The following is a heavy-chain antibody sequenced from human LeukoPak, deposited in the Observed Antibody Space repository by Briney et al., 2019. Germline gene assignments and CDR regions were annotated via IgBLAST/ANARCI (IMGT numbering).Heavy chain of an antibody. CDR3: ARGAYSSSWSNFDY. CDR1: GFTFSSYA. V-gene: IGHV3-30*04. D-gene: IGHD6-13*01. CDR2: ISYDGSNK. J-gene: IGHJ4*02. Sequence: PGRSLRLSCAASGFTFSSYAMHWVRQAPGKGLEWVAVISYDGSNKYYADSVKGRLTISRDNSKNTLYLQMNSLRAEDTAVYYCARGAYSSSWSNFDYWGQGTLVTVSS.